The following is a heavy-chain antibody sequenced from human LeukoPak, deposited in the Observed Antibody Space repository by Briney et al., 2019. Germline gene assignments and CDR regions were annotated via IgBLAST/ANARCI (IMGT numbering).Heavy chain of an antibody. J-gene: IGHJ1*01. D-gene: IGHD3-22*01. CDR1: GGSISSYY. CDR3: ASSDSSGYSLMEH. V-gene: IGHV4-59*01. CDR2: IYYSGST. Sequence: PSETLSLTCTVSGGSISSYYWSWIRQPPGKGLEWIGYIYYSGSTNYNPSLKSRVTISVDTSKNQFSLKLSSVTAADTAVYYCASSDSSGYSLMEHWGQGTLVTVSS.